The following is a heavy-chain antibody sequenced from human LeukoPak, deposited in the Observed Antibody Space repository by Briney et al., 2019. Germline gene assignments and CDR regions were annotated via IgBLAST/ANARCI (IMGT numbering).Heavy chain of an antibody. J-gene: IGHJ5*02. D-gene: IGHD6-13*01. Sequence: PSETLSLTCAVSGGSITSGNWWTWVRQSPGKGLEWIGEIHHGGTTNYNPSLKSRVTISVDKSKNQFSLKLNSVTAADTAVYYCAKSSWSTFDPWGQGTLVTVSS. CDR1: GGSITSGNW. V-gene: IGHV4-4*02. CDR2: IHHGGTT. CDR3: AKSSWSTFDP.